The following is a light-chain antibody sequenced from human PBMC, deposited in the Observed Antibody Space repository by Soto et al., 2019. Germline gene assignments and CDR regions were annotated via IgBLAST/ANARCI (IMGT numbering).Light chain of an antibody. CDR2: DAS. J-gene: IGKJ3*01. CDR3: QQRSKWPRGFT. Sequence: EIVFTQSPATLSLSPGERATLSCRTSQNFSSYLAWYQQKPGQAPRLLIYDASTMATGNPARFSGSGSGTGFDRTLSSLEPEEVGVDYGQQRSKWPRGFTVGPGRKVDSK. V-gene: IGKV3-11*01. CDR1: QNFSSY.